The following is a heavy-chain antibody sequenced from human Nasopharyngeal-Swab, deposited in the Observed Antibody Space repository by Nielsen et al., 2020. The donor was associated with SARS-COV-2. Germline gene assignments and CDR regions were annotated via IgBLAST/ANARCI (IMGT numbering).Heavy chain of an antibody. CDR1: GYTFTSYG. Sequence: ASVKVSCKASGYTFTSYGISWVRQAPGQGLEWMGWISAYNGNTNYAQKLQGRVTMTTDTSTSTVYMELRSLRSDDTAVYYCARHYDFWSGYLPYYFDYWGQGTLVTVSS. CDR3: ARHYDFWSGYLPYYFDY. CDR2: ISAYNGNT. D-gene: IGHD3-3*01. J-gene: IGHJ4*02. V-gene: IGHV1-18*01.